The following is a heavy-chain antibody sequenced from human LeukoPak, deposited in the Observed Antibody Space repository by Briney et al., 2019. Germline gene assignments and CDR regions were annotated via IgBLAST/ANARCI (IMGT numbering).Heavy chain of an antibody. Sequence: SETLSLTCTVSGYSISSGYYWGWIRQPPGKGLEWIGSIYYSGSTYYNPSLKSRVTISVDTSKNQFSLKLSSVTAADTAVYYCARQRGSGSFLGWFDPWGQGTLVTVSS. J-gene: IGHJ5*02. D-gene: IGHD1-26*01. CDR1: GYSISSGYY. CDR2: IYYSGST. V-gene: IGHV4-38-2*02. CDR3: ARQRGSGSFLGWFDP.